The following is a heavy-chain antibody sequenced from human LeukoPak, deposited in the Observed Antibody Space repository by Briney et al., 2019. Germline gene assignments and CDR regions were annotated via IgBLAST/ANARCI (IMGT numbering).Heavy chain of an antibody. CDR3: AKGRDYYDSSGYCGY. J-gene: IGHJ4*02. Sequence: GGSLRLSCAASGFTFSSYAMNWVRQAPGKGLEWVSAISGSGGSTYYADSVKGRFTISRDNSKNTLYLQMNSLRAEDTAVYYCAKGRDYYDSSGYCGYWGQGTLVTVSS. CDR1: GFTFSSYA. D-gene: IGHD3-22*01. CDR2: ISGSGGST. V-gene: IGHV3-23*01.